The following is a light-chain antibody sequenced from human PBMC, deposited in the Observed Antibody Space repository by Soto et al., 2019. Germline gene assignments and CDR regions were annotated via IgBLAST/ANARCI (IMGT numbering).Light chain of an antibody. CDR2: DAS. Sequence: EIVLTHSPATLSLTPGERATLSCRASQSVSSYLAWYQQKPGQAPRLLIYDASNRATGIPARFSGSGSGTDFTLTISSLEPEDFAVYYCQQRSNWLPLTFGGGTKVDIK. V-gene: IGKV3-11*01. J-gene: IGKJ4*01. CDR3: QQRSNWLPLT. CDR1: QSVSSY.